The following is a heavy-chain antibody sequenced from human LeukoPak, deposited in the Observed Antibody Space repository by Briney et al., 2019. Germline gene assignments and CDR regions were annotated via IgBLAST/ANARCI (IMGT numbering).Heavy chain of an antibody. V-gene: IGHV3-15*01. J-gene: IGHJ4*02. Sequence: GGSLRLSCAASGFTFSSYAMSWVRQAPGKGLEWVGRVKSKTDGATTDYAAPVKGRFTISRDDSKNTMYLQMNSLKTEDTAVYYCATNAYSSYWGQGTLVTVSS. D-gene: IGHD3-16*01. CDR3: ATNAYSSY. CDR2: VKSKTDGATT. CDR1: GFTFSSYA.